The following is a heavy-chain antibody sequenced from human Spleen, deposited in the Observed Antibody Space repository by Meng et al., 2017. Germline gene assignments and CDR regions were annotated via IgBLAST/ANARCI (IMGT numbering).Heavy chain of an antibody. V-gene: IGHV3-7*01. CDR3: ARGEGKP. Sequence: GGSLRLSCVASGFTFSRYWMRWVRQAPGKGLEWVANMNQDGSEKYYLDSVKGRFTISRDNAKNSLYVQMNGLRAEDTAVYYCARGEGKPWGQGTLVTVSS. J-gene: IGHJ5*02. CDR1: GFTFSRYW. CDR2: MNQDGSEK.